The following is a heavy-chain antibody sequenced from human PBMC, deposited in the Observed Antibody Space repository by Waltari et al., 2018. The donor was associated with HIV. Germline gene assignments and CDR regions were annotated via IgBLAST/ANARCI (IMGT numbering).Heavy chain of an antibody. V-gene: IGHV1-18*01. CDR1: GFTFISFG. J-gene: IGHJ4*02. D-gene: IGHD3-3*01. CDR3: ASGSALLRGVPDYYFEY. CDR2: ISVYNRNT. Sequence: QVQLVQSGAEVKKPGASVTVSCRASGFTFISFGIHWVRQAPGQGLEWMGWISVYNRNTNSAQKFQGRVTLTTDTSTTTAYMELRNLRSDDTAVYYCASGSALLRGVPDYYFEYWGQGTLVTVSS.